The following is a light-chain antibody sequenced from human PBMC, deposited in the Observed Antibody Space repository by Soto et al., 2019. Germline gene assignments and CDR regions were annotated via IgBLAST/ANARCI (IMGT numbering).Light chain of an antibody. CDR2: LNSDGSH. CDR3: QTWGTGFHV. Sequence: QLVLTQSPSASASLGASVKLTCTLSSGHSSYAIAWHQQQPEKGPRYLMKLNSDGSHSKGDGIPDRFSGSSSGAERYLIISSLQSEDEADYYCQTWGTGFHVFGTGTKLTVL. CDR1: SGHSSYA. V-gene: IGLV4-69*01. J-gene: IGLJ1*01.